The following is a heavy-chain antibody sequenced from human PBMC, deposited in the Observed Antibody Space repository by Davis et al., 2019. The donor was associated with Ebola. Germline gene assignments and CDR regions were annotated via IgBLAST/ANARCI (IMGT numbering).Heavy chain of an antibody. D-gene: IGHD1-26*01. Sequence: GESLKISCKGSGYSFTTYWIGWVRQMPGKGLEWMGIMYPGDSGATYSPSFQGQVTISVDRSITTTYLQWNSLQASDTAIYYCARPVEVGATGYYFDYWGRGTPVTVSS. CDR3: ARPVEVGATGYYFDY. CDR1: GYSFTTYW. CDR2: MYPGDSGA. V-gene: IGHV5-51*01. J-gene: IGHJ4*02.